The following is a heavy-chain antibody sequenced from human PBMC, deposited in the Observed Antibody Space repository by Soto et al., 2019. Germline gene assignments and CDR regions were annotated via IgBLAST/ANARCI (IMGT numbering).Heavy chain of an antibody. Sequence: SVKVSCKASGGTFSNSAITWVRQAPGQGLEWVGGIIPIFGSTNYAQKFQGRVTITADESTSTAYMELSSLTSEDTAVYYCARDVDLRSDFLIGRLGGGWLDPWGQGTL. J-gene: IGHJ5*02. CDR2: IIPIFGST. D-gene: IGHD3-3*01. CDR1: GGTFSNSA. V-gene: IGHV1-69*13. CDR3: ARDVDLRSDFLIGRLGGGWLDP.